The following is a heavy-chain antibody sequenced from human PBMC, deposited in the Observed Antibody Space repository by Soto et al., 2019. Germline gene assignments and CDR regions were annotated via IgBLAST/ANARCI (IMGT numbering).Heavy chain of an antibody. V-gene: IGHV4-34*01. D-gene: IGHD1-20*01. CDR1: GGSFSGYY. Sequence: PSETLSLTCAVYGGSFSGYYWSWIRQPPGKGLEWIGEINHSGSTNYTPSLKSRVTISVDTSKNQFSLKLSSVTAADTAVYYCARGLSYNWNHQHGYWGQGTLVTVSS. CDR3: ARGLSYNWNHQHGY. J-gene: IGHJ4*02. CDR2: INHSGST.